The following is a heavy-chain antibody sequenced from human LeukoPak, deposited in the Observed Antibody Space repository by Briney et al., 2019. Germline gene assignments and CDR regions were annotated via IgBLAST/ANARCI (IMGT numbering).Heavy chain of an antibody. D-gene: IGHD6-19*01. Sequence: PGRSLRLSCAASGFTFDDYAMHWVRQAPGKGLEWVSGISWNSGIIGYADSVKGRFTISRDNAKNSLYLQMNSLRAEDTALYYCAKDVSGWYGFDYWGQGTLVTVSS. V-gene: IGHV3-9*01. CDR2: ISWNSGII. J-gene: IGHJ4*02. CDR3: AKDVSGWYGFDY. CDR1: GFTFDDYA.